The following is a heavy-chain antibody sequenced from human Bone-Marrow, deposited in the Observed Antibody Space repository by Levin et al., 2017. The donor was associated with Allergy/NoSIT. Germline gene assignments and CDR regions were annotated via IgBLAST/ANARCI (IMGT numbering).Heavy chain of an antibody. V-gene: IGHV4-59*01. CDR3: TRDLRNTMDF. CDR1: GASINSYC. D-gene: IGHD2/OR15-2a*01. J-gene: IGHJ6*02. CDR2: ICVSGST. Sequence: PSETLSLTCTVSGASINSYCWSWIRQPPGKRLEWIVNICVSGSTKYNASLQSRVTISLDASNNQFFLRLSSVVAADTAIYYCTRDLRNTMDFWGQGTTVTVSS.